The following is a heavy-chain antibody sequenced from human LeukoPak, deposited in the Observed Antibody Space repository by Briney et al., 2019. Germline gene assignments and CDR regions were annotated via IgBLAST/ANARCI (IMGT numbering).Heavy chain of an antibody. D-gene: IGHD3-10*01. Sequence: SETLSLTCTVSGGSISSYYWSWIRQPPGKGLEWIGYIYYSGSTNYNPSLKSRVTISVDTSKNQFSLKLSSVTAADTAVYYCARYGSGVVDYWGQGTLVTVSS. CDR3: ARYGSGVVDY. J-gene: IGHJ4*02. CDR1: GGSISSYY. V-gene: IGHV4-59*01. CDR2: IYYSGST.